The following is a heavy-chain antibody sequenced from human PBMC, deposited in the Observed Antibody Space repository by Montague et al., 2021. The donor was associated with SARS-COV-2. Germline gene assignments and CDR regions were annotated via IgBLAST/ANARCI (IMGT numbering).Heavy chain of an antibody. Sequence: SETLSLTCTVSGDSISGYFWSWIRQPPGKGLEWIGQMYYSGTTNYNPALKSRVTISVDTSKNQFSLKLSSVTAADTAVYYCAAQTDYYYYSLDVWGQGTTATVSS. CDR3: AAQTDYYYYSLDV. CDR1: GDSISGYF. V-gene: IGHV4-59*08. J-gene: IGHJ6*02. CDR2: MYYSGTT.